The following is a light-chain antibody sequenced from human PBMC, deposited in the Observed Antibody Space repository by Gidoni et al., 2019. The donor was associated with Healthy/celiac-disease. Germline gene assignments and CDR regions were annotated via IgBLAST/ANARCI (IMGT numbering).Light chain of an antibody. CDR1: QSVSSSY. CDR3: QQYGSSPPYT. V-gene: IGKV3-20*01. Sequence: DIVLTQSPGTLFLSPGERAILSCTASQSVSSSYLAWYQQKPGQAPRLLMYGASSRATGSPDRLSGSGSGTDYTLTISRLEPEDFAVYYCQQYGSSPPYTFGQGTKLEIK. CDR2: GAS. J-gene: IGKJ2*01.